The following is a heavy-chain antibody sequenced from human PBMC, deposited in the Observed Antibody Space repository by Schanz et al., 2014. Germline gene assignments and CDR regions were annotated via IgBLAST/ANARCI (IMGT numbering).Heavy chain of an antibody. V-gene: IGHV1-8*01. CDR2: MNPNSGNT. Sequence: VKVSCNAYGYTFTNYDINWVRQATGQGLEWMGWMNPNSGNTGYAQKFQGRVAMTRNTSISSEDMELSSLRTEETAVYYRARGSSDLDKGGKGSMVIVS. D-gene: IGHD1-1*01. J-gene: IGHJ6*03. CDR3: ARGSSDLDK. CDR1: GYTFTNYD.